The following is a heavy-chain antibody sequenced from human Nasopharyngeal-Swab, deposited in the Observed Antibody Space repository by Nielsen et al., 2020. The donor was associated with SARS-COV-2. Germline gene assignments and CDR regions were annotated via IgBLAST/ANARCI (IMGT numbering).Heavy chain of an antibody. Sequence: SETLSLTCVISGDSVSSNRASWHWIRPSPSRGLEWLGRAYYRSTWYHDYAVSVQGRVTINPDTSKNLFSLQLNSVNPDDPAVYYCARGSHKRGWFWGRGTLVTVSS. CDR2: AYYRSTWYH. CDR1: GDSVSSNRAS. J-gene: IGHJ4*02. V-gene: IGHV6-1*01. D-gene: IGHD6-19*01. CDR3: ARGSHKRGWF.